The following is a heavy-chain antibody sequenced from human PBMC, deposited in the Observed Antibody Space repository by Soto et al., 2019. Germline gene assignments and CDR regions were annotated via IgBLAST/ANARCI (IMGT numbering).Heavy chain of an antibody. J-gene: IGHJ6*02. CDR1: GGSISSSSYY. CDR3: ARIPTGGGWGYYYGMDV. CDR2: IYYSGST. V-gene: IGHV4-39*01. Sequence: SETLSLTCTVSGGSISSSSYYWGWIRQPPGKGLEWIGSIYYSGSTYYNQSLKSRVTISVDTSKNQFSLKLSSVTAADTAVYYCARIPTGGGWGYYYGMDVWGQGTTVTVSS. D-gene: IGHD6-19*01.